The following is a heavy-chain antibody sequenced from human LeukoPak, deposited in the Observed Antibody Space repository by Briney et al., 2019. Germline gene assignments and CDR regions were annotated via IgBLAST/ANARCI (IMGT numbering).Heavy chain of an antibody. D-gene: IGHD5-12*01. CDR2: IYYSGST. V-gene: IGHV4-59*01. Sequence: SETLSLTCTVSGVSISSYYWSWIRQPPGKGLEWIGDIYYSGSTNYNPSLKSRVTISVDTSKNQFSLKLSSVTAADTAMYYCARVSGYDWESFYDYWGQGSLVTVSS. CDR1: GVSISSYY. J-gene: IGHJ4*02. CDR3: ARVSGYDWESFYDY.